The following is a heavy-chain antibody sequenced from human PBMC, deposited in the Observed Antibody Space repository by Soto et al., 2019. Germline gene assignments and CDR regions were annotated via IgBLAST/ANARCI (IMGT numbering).Heavy chain of an antibody. J-gene: IGHJ6*02. Sequence: SVKVSCKASGGTFSSYAISWVRQAPGQGLEWMGGIIPIFGTANYAQKFQGRVTMTEDTSTDTAYMELSSLRSEDTAVYYCATGGLRFLELQNRWHYYYGMDCWGQGTTITVSS. CDR2: IIPIFGTA. V-gene: IGHV1-69*06. CDR1: GGTFSSYA. D-gene: IGHD3-3*01. CDR3: ATGGLRFLELQNRWHYYYGMDC.